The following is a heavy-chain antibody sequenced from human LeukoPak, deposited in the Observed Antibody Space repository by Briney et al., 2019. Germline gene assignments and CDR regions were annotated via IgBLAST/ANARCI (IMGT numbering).Heavy chain of an antibody. CDR1: GFTFSNHG. Sequence: GGSLRLSCAASGFTFSNHGMHWVRQAPGKGLEWVAVISYDGNNKYYTDSVKGRFTISRDNSRNTLYLQMNSLRAEDTAVYYCARGAVTTNYYYYGMDVWGQGTTVTVSS. J-gene: IGHJ6*02. CDR2: ISYDGNNK. V-gene: IGHV3-30*03. D-gene: IGHD4-17*01. CDR3: ARGAVTTNYYYYGMDV.